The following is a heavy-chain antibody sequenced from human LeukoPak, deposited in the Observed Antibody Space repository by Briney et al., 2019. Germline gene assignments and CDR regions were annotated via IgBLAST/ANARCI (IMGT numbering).Heavy chain of an antibody. J-gene: IGHJ6*02. CDR1: GYTFTSYG. D-gene: IGHD2-15*01. Sequence: GAPVKVSCKASGYTFTSYGISWVRQAPGQGLEWMGWISAYNGNTNYAQKLQGRVTITRDTSASTAYMELSSLRSEDTAVYYCARDLVAAISYYYYGMDVWGQGTTVTVSS. CDR2: ISAYNGNT. CDR3: ARDLVAAISYYYYGMDV. V-gene: IGHV1-18*01.